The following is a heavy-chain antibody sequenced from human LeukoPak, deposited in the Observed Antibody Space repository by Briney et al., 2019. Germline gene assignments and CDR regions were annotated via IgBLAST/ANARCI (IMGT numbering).Heavy chain of an antibody. J-gene: IGHJ4*02. Sequence: GGSLRLSCAASGFTFRTYGMHWVRQAPGKGLEWVAVISYDGSNEYHADSMKGRFSISRDNSKNTVHLQMNSLSTEDTAVYYCAKDRAEATRRSLDYWGQGTLVTVSS. CDR2: ISYDGSNE. V-gene: IGHV3-30*18. D-gene: IGHD1-26*01. CDR3: AKDRAEATRRSLDY. CDR1: GFTFRTYG.